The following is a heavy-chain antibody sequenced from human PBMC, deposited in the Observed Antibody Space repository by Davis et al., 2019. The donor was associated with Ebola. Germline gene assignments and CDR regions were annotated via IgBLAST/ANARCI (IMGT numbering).Heavy chain of an antibody. D-gene: IGHD3-3*01. Sequence: MPSETLSLTCTVSGGSVSSGSYYWSWIRQPPGKGLEWIGEINHSGSTNYNPSLKSRVTISVDTSKNQFSLKLSSVTAADTAVYYCARGAGRFSSYYGMDVWGQGTTVTVSS. V-gene: IGHV4-61*01. CDR3: ARGAGRFSSYYGMDV. CDR2: INHSGST. CDR1: GGSVSSGSYY. J-gene: IGHJ6*02.